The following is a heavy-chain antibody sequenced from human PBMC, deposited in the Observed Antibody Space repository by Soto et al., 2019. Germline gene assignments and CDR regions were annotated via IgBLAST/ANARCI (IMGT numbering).Heavy chain of an antibody. CDR3: ARGPPMVLPRYFDY. V-gene: IGHV3-11*01. CDR2: ISNSGITI. Sequence: PGGSLRLSCAASGFTFSDYYMTWIRQAPGKGLEWLSYISNSGITISYADSVKGRFTISRDNAKNSLYLQMNRLRADDTAVYYCARGPPMVLPRYFDYWGQGTLATVSS. CDR1: GFTFSDYY. D-gene: IGHD3-10*01. J-gene: IGHJ4*02.